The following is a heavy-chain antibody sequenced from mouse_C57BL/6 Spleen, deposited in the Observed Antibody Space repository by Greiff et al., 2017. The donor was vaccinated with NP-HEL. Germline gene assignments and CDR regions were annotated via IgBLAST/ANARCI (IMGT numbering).Heavy chain of an antibody. D-gene: IGHD2-1*01. J-gene: IGHJ4*01. CDR2: INPNNGGT. V-gene: IGHV1-26*01. CDR1: GYTFTDYY. CDR3: ARWVYYGNYNYYAMDY. Sequence: VQLQQSGPELVKPGASVKISCKASGYTFTDYYMNWVKQSHGKSLEWIGDINPNNGGTSYNQKFKGKATLTVDKSYSTAYMELRSLTSEDSAVYYCARWVYYGNYNYYAMDYWGQGTSVTVSS.